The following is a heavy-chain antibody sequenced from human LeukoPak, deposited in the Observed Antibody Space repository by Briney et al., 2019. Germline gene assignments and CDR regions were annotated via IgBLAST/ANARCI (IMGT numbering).Heavy chain of an antibody. CDR2: IKQDGSEK. CDR1: GFTFSSNW. CDR3: ARDSPHPRIAAAGPDGDY. J-gene: IGHJ4*02. Sequence: QPGGSLRLSCAASGFTFSSNWMSWVRQAPGKGPEWVANIKQDGSEKYYVDSVKGRFTISRDNAKNSLYLQMNSLRAEDTAVYYCARDSPHPRIAAAGPDGDYWGQGTLVTVSS. D-gene: IGHD6-13*01. V-gene: IGHV3-7*01.